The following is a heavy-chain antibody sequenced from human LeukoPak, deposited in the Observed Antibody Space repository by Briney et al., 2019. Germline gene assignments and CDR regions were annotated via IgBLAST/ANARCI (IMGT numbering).Heavy chain of an antibody. D-gene: IGHD5-12*01. CDR3: ARTVATILFDN. V-gene: IGHV3-48*03. CDR2: ISSGGTTI. CDR1: EFTFSSYE. Sequence: GGSLRLSCAASEFTFSSYEMNWVRQAPGKGLEWVSYISSGGTTIHYADSVKGRFTISRDNAKNSLYLQMNSLRAEDTAVYYCARTVATILFDNWGQGTLVTVSS. J-gene: IGHJ4*02.